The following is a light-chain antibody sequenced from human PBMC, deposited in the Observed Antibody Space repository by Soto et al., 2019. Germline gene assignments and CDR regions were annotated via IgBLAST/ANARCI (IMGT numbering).Light chain of an antibody. V-gene: IGKV3-15*01. J-gene: IGKJ1*01. CDR2: AAF. Sequence: EVLMTQSPATLSVSPGERATLSCRASQSVGSNVAWYQQKPGQAPRLLIYAAFTRATGIPARFSGSGSGTEFTLTISSLQSEDFAVYYCHQYDNWPPWTFGQGTKVEIK. CDR3: HQYDNWPPWT. CDR1: QSVGSN.